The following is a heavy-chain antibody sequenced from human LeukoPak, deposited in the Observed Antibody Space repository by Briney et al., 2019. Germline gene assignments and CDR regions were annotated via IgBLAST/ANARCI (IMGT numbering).Heavy chain of an antibody. Sequence: EASMKVSCKASGYTFTGYYMHWVRQAPGQGLEWMGWINPNSGGTNYAQKFQGRVTMTRDTSISTAYMELSRLRSDDTAVYYCARGQQLVPWGVDYWGQGTLVTVSS. J-gene: IGHJ4*02. D-gene: IGHD6-13*01. CDR3: ARGQQLVPWGVDY. V-gene: IGHV1-2*02. CDR1: GYTFTGYY. CDR2: INPNSGGT.